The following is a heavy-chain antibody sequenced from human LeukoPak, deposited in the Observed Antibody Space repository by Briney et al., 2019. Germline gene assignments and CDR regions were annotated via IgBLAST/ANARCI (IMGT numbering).Heavy chain of an antibody. V-gene: IGHV3-7*03. CDR1: GVTFSNNW. D-gene: IGHD5-18*01. CDR2: IKQDGSET. CDR3: AYSYGCAFDI. Sequence: GGSLRLSCAASGVTFSNNWMSWVRQVPGKGLEWVAHIKQDGSETYYVDSVKGRFTISRDNAKSSLYLQMDSLRAEDTAVYYCAYSYGCAFDIWGQGTMVIVSA. J-gene: IGHJ3*02.